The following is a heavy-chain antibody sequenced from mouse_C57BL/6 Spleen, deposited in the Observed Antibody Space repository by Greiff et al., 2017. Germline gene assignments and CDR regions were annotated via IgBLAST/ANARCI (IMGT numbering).Heavy chain of an antibody. J-gene: IGHJ3*01. CDR1: GYTFTSYW. D-gene: IGHD2-1*01. Sequence: QVQLQQPGAELVRPGSSVKLSCKASGYTFTSYWMHWVKQRPIQGLEWIGNIDPSDSETHYNQKFKDKATLTVDKSSSKAYMQLSSLTSEDSAVYYCARGKTYGNYVWFAYWGQGTLVTVSA. CDR3: ARGKTYGNYVWFAY. V-gene: IGHV1-52*01. CDR2: IDPSDSET.